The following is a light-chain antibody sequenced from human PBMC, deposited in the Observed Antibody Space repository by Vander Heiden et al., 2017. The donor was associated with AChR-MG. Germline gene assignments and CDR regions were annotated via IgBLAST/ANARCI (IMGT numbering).Light chain of an antibody. CDR3: QSYDSSLSGLV. CDR2: GDS. V-gene: IGLV1-40*01. J-gene: IGLJ3*02. CDR1: NSNIGADYD. Sequence: QSVLTQPPSVSAAPGQRVTISCTGSNSNIGADYDVHWCQHLPGTAPKLLIYGDSNRPSGVPDRFSGSKSGTSASLAITGLQAEDEANYHCQSYDSSLSGLVFGGGTKLTVL.